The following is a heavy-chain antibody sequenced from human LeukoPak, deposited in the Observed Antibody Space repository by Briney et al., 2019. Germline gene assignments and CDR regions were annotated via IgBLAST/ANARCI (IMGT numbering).Heavy chain of an antibody. CDR1: GFTFSSYS. Sequence: GGSLRLSCAASGFTFSSYSMNWVRQAPGKGLEWVSSISSSSSYIYYADSVKGRFTISRDNAKNSLYLQMNSLRAEDTAVYYCARDEYYDILTGYYAPLWGQGTLVTVSS. D-gene: IGHD3-9*01. J-gene: IGHJ4*02. V-gene: IGHV3-21*01. CDR2: ISSSSSYI. CDR3: ARDEYYDILTGYYAPL.